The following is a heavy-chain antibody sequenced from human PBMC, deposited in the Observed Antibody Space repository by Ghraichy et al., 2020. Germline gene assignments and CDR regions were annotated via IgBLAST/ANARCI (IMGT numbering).Heavy chain of an antibody. D-gene: IGHD6-13*01. CDR2: IWYDGKNK. CDR1: GFIFSTYG. Sequence: GSLRLSCAASGFIFSTYGMHWVRQAPGKGLEWVAIIWYDGKNKYYADSVKGRFTISRDNYKNTVYVQMNSLREEDTAVYYCARVLAAAANYAMDVWGQGTMVTVSS. V-gene: IGHV3-33*01. CDR3: ARVLAAAANYAMDV. J-gene: IGHJ6*02.